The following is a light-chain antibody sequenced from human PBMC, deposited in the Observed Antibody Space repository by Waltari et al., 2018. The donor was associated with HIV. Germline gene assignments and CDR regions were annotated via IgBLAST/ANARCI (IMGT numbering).Light chain of an antibody. Sequence: QSALTQPPSVSGSPGQSATISRSGRSSAVGLHNRLSWYQQPPGTAPKLFIYEVTYRPSGVPDRFSGSKSGNTASLTISGLQAEDEADYYCSSYTSSSTYVFGTGTRVTVL. CDR1: SSAVGLHNR. CDR2: EVT. V-gene: IGLV2-18*02. CDR3: SSYTSSSTYV. J-gene: IGLJ1*01.